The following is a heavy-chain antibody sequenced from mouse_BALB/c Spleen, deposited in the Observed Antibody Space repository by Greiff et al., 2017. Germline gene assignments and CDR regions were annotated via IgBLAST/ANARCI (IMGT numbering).Heavy chain of an antibody. D-gene: IGHD2-3*01. CDR1: GFTFNTYA. J-gene: IGHJ2*01. CDR3: VRHDMIGYFDY. Sequence: EVQVVESGGGLVQPKGSLKLSCAASGFTFNTYAMNWVRQAPGKGLEWVARIRSKSNNYATYYADSVKDRFTISRDDSQSMLYLQMNNLKTEDTAMYYCVRHDMIGYFDYWGQGTTLTVSS. V-gene: IGHV10-1*02. CDR2: IRSKSNNYAT.